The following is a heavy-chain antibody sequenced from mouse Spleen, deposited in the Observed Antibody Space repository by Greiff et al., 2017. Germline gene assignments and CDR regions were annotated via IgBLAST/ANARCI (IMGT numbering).Heavy chain of an antibody. D-gene: IGHD1-1*01. Sequence: QVHVKQPGAELVKPGASVKLSCKASGYTFTSYWMHWVKQKPGQGLEWIGEINPSNGRTNYNEKFKSKATLTVDKSSSTAYMQLSSLTSEDSAVYYCATYYYGYWGQGTTLTVSS. CDR3: ATYYYGY. CDR2: INPSNGRT. V-gene: IGHV1S81*02. CDR1: GYTFTSYW. J-gene: IGHJ2*01.